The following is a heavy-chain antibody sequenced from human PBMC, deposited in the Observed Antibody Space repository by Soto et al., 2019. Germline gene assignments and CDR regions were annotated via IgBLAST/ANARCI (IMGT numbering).Heavy chain of an antibody. CDR3: AASIFYYRMDV. CDR1: GYTFTNYW. Sequence: GESLKISCKGSGYTFTNYWNGWARQMAGKGPELMGIFFPDDSALKLNPSFQRQVTISADKSITTTHLQWSSLKPSDTASYYCAASIFYYRMDVWGQGTTATVSS. J-gene: IGHJ6*01. CDR2: FFPDDSAL. V-gene: IGHV5-51*01.